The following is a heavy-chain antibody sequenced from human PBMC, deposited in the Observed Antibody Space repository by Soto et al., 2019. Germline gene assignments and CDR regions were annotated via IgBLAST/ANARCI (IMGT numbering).Heavy chain of an antibody. D-gene: IGHD3-10*01. CDR3: ARGVGSVPPYYYYYGMDV. CDR2: IYYSGST. CDR1: GGSISSGDYY. J-gene: IGHJ6*02. Sequence: SETLSLTCTVSGGSISSGDYYWSWIRQPTGKGLEWIGYIYYSGSTYYNPSLKSRVTISVDTSKNQFSLKLSSVTAADTAVYYCARGVGSVPPYYYYYGMDVWGQGTTVTVSS. V-gene: IGHV4-30-4*01.